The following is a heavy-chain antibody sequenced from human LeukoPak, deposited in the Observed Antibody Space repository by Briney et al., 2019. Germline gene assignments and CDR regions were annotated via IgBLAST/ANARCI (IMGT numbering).Heavy chain of an antibody. J-gene: IGHJ4*02. CDR3: ARVGNYGDYPGDY. CDR2: ISGSGGST. Sequence: GGSLRLSCAASGFTFSSYAMSWVRQAPGKGLEWVSAISGSGGSTYYADSVKGRFTISRDNSKNTLYLQMNSLRAEDTAVYYCARVGNYGDYPGDYWGQGTLVTVSS. V-gene: IGHV3-23*01. D-gene: IGHD4-17*01. CDR1: GFTFSSYA.